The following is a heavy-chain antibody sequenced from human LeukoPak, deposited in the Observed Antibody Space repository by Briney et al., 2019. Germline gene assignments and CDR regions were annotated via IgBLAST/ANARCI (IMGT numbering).Heavy chain of an antibody. V-gene: IGHV3-30*18. CDR2: ISYDGSNK. CDR3: AKDSHPGSGSYYKGNFDY. D-gene: IGHD3-10*01. Sequence: GRSLRLSCAASGFTFSSYGMHWVRQAPGKGLEWVAVISYDGSNKYYADSVKGRFTISRDNSKNTLYLQMNSLRAEGTAVYYCAKDSHPGSGSYYKGNFDYWGQGTLVTVSS. CDR1: GFTFSSYG. J-gene: IGHJ4*02.